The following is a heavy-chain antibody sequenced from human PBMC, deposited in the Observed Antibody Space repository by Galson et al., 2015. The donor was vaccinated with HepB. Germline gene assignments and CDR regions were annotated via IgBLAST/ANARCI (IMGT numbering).Heavy chain of an antibody. CDR1: GYTFTSYG. D-gene: IGHD2-15*01. V-gene: IGHV1-18*01. J-gene: IGHJ4*02. CDR3: ARAGAGYCSGGSCYPPTYFDY. CDR2: ISAYNGNT. Sequence: SVKVSCKASGYTFTSYGISWVRQAPGQGLEWMGWISAYNGNTNYAQKLQGRVTMTTDTSTSTAYMELRSLRSDDTAVYYCARAGAGYCSGGSCYPPTYFDYWGQGTLVTVSS.